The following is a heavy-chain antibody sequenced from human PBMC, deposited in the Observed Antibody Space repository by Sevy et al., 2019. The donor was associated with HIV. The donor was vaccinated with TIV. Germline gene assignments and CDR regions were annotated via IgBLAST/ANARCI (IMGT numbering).Heavy chain of an antibody. D-gene: IGHD1-26*01. J-gene: IGHJ4*02. CDR3: AGENAWGRGYS. Sequence: SETLSLTCTVSGGSITSLYWNWIRQPPGKGLEWIANIYYNGDINYNHSLMSRVTFSLDKSTNQFSLRLSSVTAADTAMYYCAGENAWGRGYSWGQGTLVTVSS. V-gene: IGHV4-59*11. CDR1: GGSITSLY. CDR2: IYYNGDI.